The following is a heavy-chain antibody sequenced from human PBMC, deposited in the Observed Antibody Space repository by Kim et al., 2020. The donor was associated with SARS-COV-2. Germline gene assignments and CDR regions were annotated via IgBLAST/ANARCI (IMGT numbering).Heavy chain of an antibody. J-gene: IGHJ4*02. D-gene: IGHD5-12*01. Sequence: NYADSVKGQFTVSRDNSKNTLYLEMTSLRAEDTALYYCVKRGYTSTASFDYWGQGTLVTVSS. V-gene: IGHV3-74*01. CDR3: VKRGYTSTASFDY.